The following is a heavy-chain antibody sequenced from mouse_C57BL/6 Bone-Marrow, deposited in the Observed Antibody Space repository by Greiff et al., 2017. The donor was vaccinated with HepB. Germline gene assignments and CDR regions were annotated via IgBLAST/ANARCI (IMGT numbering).Heavy chain of an antibody. J-gene: IGHJ4*01. D-gene: IGHD2-1*01. V-gene: IGHV10-1*01. CDR1: GFSFNTYA. CDR3: VRSYGNYVDYAMDY. CDR2: IRSKSNNYAT. Sequence: EVKLMESGGGLVQPKGSLKLSCAASGFSFNTYAMNWVRQAPGKGLEWVARIRSKSNNYATYYADSVKDRFTISRDDSESMLYLQMNNLKTEDTAIYYCVRSYGNYVDYAMDYWGQGTSVTVSS.